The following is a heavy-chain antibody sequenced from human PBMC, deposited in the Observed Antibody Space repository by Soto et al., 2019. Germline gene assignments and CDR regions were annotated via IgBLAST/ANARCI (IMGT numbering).Heavy chain of an antibody. J-gene: IGHJ4*02. D-gene: IGHD3-9*01. V-gene: IGHV1-46*03. CDR3: ARAPAYYDILTGYSVDD. Sequence: ASVKVCCKASGYTFTSYYMHWVRQAPGQGLEWMGIINPSGGSTSYAQKFQGRVTMTRDTSTSTVYMELSSLRSEDTAVYYCARAPAYYDILTGYSVDDWGQGTLVTVS. CDR1: GYTFTSYY. CDR2: INPSGGST.